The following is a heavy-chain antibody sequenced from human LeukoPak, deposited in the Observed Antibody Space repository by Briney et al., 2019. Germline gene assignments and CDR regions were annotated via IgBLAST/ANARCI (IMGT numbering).Heavy chain of an antibody. CDR2: IYYSGST. CDR3: ARANRIFGVVIIDRYYLDY. D-gene: IGHD3-3*01. Sequence: PSETLSLTCTVSGGSISSGGYYWSWIRQHPGKGLEWLGYIYYSGSTYYNPSLKRRVTIPVVTSNNQFSLKLSSVTAADTAVYYCARANRIFGVVIIDRYYLDYWGQGTLVTVSS. J-gene: IGHJ4*02. V-gene: IGHV4-31*03. CDR1: GGSISSGGYY.